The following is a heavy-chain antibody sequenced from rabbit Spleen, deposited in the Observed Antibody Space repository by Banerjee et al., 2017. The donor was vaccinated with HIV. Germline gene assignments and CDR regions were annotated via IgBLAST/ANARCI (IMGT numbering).Heavy chain of an antibody. CDR2: IYVGSGSST. D-gene: IGHD5-1*01. CDR3: ARGGARYGRTRLDF. V-gene: IGHV1S40*01. CDR1: GFDLSSYYD. J-gene: IGHJ3*01. Sequence: QSLEESGGDLVKPGASLTLTCTASGFDLSSYYDMCWVRQAPGKGLEWIACIYVGSGSSTWYASWAKGRFTISKTSSTTMTLQMTSLTAADTATYFCARGGARYGRTRLDFWGPGTLVTVS.